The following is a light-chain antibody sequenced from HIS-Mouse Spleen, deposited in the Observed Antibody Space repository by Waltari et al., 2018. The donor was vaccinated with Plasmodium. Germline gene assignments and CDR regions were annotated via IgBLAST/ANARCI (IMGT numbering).Light chain of an antibody. CDR2: AAS. CDR1: QSISSY. Sequence: DIQMTQSPSSLSASVGDRVTITCRASQSISSYLNWYQQKPGKAPKLLIYAASSLQSGVPSRFRGSGSGTDFILTISSLQPEDCATYNCQQSYSTWTFGQGTKVEIK. V-gene: IGKV1-39*01. CDR3: QQSYSTWT. J-gene: IGKJ1*01.